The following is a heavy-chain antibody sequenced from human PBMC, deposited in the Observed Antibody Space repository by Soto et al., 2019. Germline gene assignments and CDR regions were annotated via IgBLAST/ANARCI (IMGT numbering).Heavy chain of an antibody. V-gene: IGHV3-23*01. CDR1: GFTFSSYA. CDR2: ISGSGGST. D-gene: IGHD3-22*01. Sequence: PGGSLRLSCAASGFTFSSYAMSWVRQAPGKGLEWVSAISGSGGSTYYADSVKGRFTISRDNSKNTLYLQMNSLRAEDTAVYYCAKVGGYDSSGYYYALFDYWGQGTLVTVSS. J-gene: IGHJ4*02. CDR3: AKVGGYDSSGYYYALFDY.